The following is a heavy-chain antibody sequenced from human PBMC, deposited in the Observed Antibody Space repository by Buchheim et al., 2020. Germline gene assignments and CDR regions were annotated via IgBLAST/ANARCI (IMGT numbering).Heavy chain of an antibody. D-gene: IGHD5-24*01. J-gene: IGHJ5*02. Sequence: QVQLQQWGAGLLKPSETLSLTCAVYGGSFSGYYWSWIRQPPGKGLEWIGEINHSGSTNYNPSLKSRVTISVDTSKNQFSLQLSSVTAADTAVYYCARRKPRDGYRLGWFDPWGQGTL. CDR1: GGSFSGYY. CDR3: ARRKPRDGYRLGWFDP. CDR2: INHSGST. V-gene: IGHV4-34*01.